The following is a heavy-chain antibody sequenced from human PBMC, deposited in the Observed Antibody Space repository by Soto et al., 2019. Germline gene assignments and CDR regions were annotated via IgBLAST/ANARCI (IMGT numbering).Heavy chain of an antibody. CDR3: ARAVEDVVVPAAMVVDP. Sequence: ASVKVSCKASGYTVTSYGISWVRQAPGQGLEWMGWISAYNGNTNYGQKLQGRVTMTTDTSTSTAYMELRSLRSDDTAVYYCARAVEDVVVPAAMVVDPWGQGTLVTVSS. CDR1: GYTVTSYG. D-gene: IGHD2-2*01. J-gene: IGHJ5*02. V-gene: IGHV1-18*01. CDR2: ISAYNGNT.